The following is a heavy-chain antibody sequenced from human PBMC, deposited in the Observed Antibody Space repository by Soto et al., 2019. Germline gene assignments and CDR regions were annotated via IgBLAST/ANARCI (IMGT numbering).Heavy chain of an antibody. CDR3: AEVVTPGNWFDP. CDR2: IIPIFGTA. Sequence: ASVKVSCKASGGTFSSYAISWVRQAPGQGLEWMGGIIPIFGTANYAQKFQGRVTITADKSTSTAYMELSSLRSEDTAVYYCAEVVTPGNWFDPWGQGTLVTVS. J-gene: IGHJ5*02. V-gene: IGHV1-69*06. CDR1: GGTFSSYA. D-gene: IGHD2-15*01.